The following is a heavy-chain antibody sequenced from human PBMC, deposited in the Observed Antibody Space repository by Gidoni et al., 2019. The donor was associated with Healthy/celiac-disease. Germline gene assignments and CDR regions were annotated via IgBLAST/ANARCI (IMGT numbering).Heavy chain of an antibody. CDR2: ISYDGSNK. Sequence: QVQLVESGGGVVQPGRSLRLSCAASGFTFSSYAMHWVRQAPGKGLEWVAVISYDGSNKYYADSVKGRFTISRDNSKNTLYLQMNSLRAEDTAVYYCARDNYYDSSGNFDYWGQGTLVTVSS. V-gene: IGHV3-30-3*01. J-gene: IGHJ4*02. D-gene: IGHD3-22*01. CDR3: ARDNYYDSSGNFDY. CDR1: GFTFSSYA.